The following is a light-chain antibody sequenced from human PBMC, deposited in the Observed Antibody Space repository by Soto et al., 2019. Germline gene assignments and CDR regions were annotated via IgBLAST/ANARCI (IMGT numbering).Light chain of an antibody. V-gene: IGLV2-14*01. CDR2: EVT. CDR1: STDIGAYNY. J-gene: IGLJ1*01. Sequence: QSVLTQPASVSGSPGQSITISCTGTSTDIGAYNYVSWYQQHPGKAPKLLIYEVTNRPSGVSNRFSGSKSGNMASLTISGLQAEDEANYYCNSYTTISHSVFGTGNTVTVL. CDR3: NSYTTISHSV.